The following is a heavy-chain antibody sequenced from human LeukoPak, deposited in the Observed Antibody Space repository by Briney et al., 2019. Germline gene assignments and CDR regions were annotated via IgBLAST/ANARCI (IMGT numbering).Heavy chain of an antibody. V-gene: IGHV3-74*01. CDR2: IHSDGSST. CDR3: ARADFWSDFDY. Sequence: GGSLRLSCAASGFTFSSYWMHWVRHAPGKGLVWVSRIHSDGSSTSYADSVKGRFTISRDNAKNTLYLQMNSLRAEDTAVYYCARADFWSDFDYWGQGTLVTVSS. D-gene: IGHD3-3*01. J-gene: IGHJ4*02. CDR1: GFTFSSYW.